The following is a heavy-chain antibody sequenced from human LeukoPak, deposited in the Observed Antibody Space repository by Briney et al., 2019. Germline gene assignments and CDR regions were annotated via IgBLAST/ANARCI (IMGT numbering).Heavy chain of an antibody. CDR3: AKDHRFFEYLGKAFDS. J-gene: IGHJ3*02. Sequence: ASVKVSCKASGGTFSSYAISWVRQAPGQGLEWMGGIIPIFGTANYAQKFQGRVTITADESTSTAYMELSSLRSEDTAVYYCAKDHRFFEYLGKAFDSWGQGTKVTVSS. V-gene: IGHV1-69*13. CDR2: IIPIFGTA. D-gene: IGHD3-3*01. CDR1: GGTFSSYA.